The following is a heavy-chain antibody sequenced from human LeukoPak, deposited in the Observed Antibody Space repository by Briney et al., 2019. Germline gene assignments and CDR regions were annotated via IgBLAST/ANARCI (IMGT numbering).Heavy chain of an antibody. CDR1: GGSFSGYY. CDR3: AFGQTTFGPTYFDY. J-gene: IGHJ4*02. Sequence: KSSETLSLTCAVYGGSFSGYYWSWIRQPPGKGLEWIGEINHSGSTNYNPSLKSRVTISVDTSKNQFSLKLSSVTAADTAVYYCAFGQTTFGPTYFDYWGQGTLVTVSS. V-gene: IGHV4-34*01. D-gene: IGHD3-10*02. CDR2: INHSGST.